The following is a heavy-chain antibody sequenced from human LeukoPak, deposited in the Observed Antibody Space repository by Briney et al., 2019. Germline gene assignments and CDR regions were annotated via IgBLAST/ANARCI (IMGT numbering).Heavy chain of an antibody. J-gene: IGHJ3*02. CDR1: GGSISSYY. V-gene: IGHV4-4*07. Sequence: PSETLSLTCTVSGGSISSYYWSWIRQPAGKGMEWIGRIYTSGSTNYNPSLKSRVTMSVDTSKNQFSLKLSSVTAADTAVYYCARVAWDDSSGYYYDRDDAFDIWGQGTMVTVSS. CDR2: IYTSGST. CDR3: ARVAWDDSSGYYYDRDDAFDI. D-gene: IGHD3-22*01.